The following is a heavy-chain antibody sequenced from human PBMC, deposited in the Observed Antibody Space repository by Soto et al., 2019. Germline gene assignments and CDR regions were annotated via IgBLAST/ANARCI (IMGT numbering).Heavy chain of an antibody. V-gene: IGHV2-5*02. CDR3: AHSRCGGDCLQSYSSHYYYGMDV. CDR1: GFSLSTGGVG. CDR2: IYWDDDK. Sequence: QITLKESGPSLVKPTQTLTLTCTFSGFSLSTGGVGVGWIRQPPGKALEWLALIYWDDDKRYSPSLRSRLTVTKDTYKNQVVLTMTNMDPVDTATYYGAHSRCGGDCLQSYSSHYYYGMDVWRQGTTVTVSS. J-gene: IGHJ6*02. D-gene: IGHD2-21*02.